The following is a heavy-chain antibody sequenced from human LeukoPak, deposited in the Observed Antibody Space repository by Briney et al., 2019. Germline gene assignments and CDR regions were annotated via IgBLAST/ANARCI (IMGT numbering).Heavy chain of an antibody. Sequence: ASVKVSCKASGYTFTSYGISWVRQAPGQGLEWMGWISAYNGNTNYAQKLQGRVTMTTGTSTSTAYMELRSLRSDDTAVYYCARDLITMVRGVIRFDPWGQGTLVTVSS. CDR3: ARDLITMVRGVIRFDP. J-gene: IGHJ5*02. CDR2: ISAYNGNT. V-gene: IGHV1-18*01. CDR1: GYTFTSYG. D-gene: IGHD3-10*01.